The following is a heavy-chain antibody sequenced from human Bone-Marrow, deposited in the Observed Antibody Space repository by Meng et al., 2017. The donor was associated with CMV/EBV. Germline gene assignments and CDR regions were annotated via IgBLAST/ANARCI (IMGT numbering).Heavy chain of an antibody. CDR3: ARGLFGIAARPVSY. J-gene: IGHJ4*02. CDR2: IYHSGST. CDR1: GGSINSYY. Sequence: SETLSLTCAVSGGSINSYYWTWIRQPPGKGLEWIGYIYHSGSTNYNPSLKSRVTISVDTSKNQFSLKLNSVTAADTAVYYCARGLFGIAARPVSYWGQGTLVTVSS. V-gene: IGHV4-59*01. D-gene: IGHD6-6*01.